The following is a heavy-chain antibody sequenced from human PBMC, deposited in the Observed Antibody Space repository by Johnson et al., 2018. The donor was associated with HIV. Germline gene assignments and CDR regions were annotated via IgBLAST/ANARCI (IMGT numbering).Heavy chain of an antibody. CDR1: GFTFSSYA. Sequence: QMQLVESGGGVVQPGRSLRLSCAASGFTFSSYAIHWVRQALGKGLEWVAVISYDGSNKYYADSVKGRFTISRDNSKNTLYLQMNSLRAEDTAVYYCARENSSGYHDAFDIWGQGTLVTVSS. D-gene: IGHD3-22*01. V-gene: IGHV3-30-3*01. CDR2: ISYDGSNK. J-gene: IGHJ3*02. CDR3: ARENSSGYHDAFDI.